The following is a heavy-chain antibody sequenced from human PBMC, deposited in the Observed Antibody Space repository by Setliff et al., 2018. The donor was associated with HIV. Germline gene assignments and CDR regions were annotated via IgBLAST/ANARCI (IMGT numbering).Heavy chain of an antibody. CDR1: GYTFTTSG. D-gene: IGHD1-1*01. J-gene: IGHJ4*02. CDR3: ARAIQLETFDF. CDR2: IGTYNGDT. V-gene: IGHV1-18*01. Sequence: ASVKVSCKASGYTFTTSGVSWFRQAPGQGLEWMGWIGTYNGDTKFAQRFQGRVTMATDTSASTAYMELRSLRSDGTAVYFCARAIQLETFDFWGQGTLVTVSS.